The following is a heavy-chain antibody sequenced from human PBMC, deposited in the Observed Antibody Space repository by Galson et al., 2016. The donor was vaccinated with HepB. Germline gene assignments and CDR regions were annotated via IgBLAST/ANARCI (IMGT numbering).Heavy chain of an antibody. CDR2: VFDSGRT. CDR3: ARVAGNPGRTAYYDY. CDR1: GGSISSYY. D-gene: IGHD4-23*01. J-gene: IGHJ4*02. V-gene: IGHV4-59*01. Sequence: ETLSLTCTVSGGSISSYYWSWIRQSPGKGLEWIGYVFDSGRTEYNPSLKSRVTISVDTSKHQFSLNLGSVTAADTAVYYCARVAGNPGRTAYYDYWGLGNLVTVSS.